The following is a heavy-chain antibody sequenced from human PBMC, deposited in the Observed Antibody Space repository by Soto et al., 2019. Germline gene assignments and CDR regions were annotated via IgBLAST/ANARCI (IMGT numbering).Heavy chain of an antibody. J-gene: IGHJ4*01. CDR2: INPNTGGT. V-gene: IGHV1-2*02. D-gene: IGHD6-6*01. CDR3: ARSLSTIGARLDY. CDR1: GYIFTDYY. Sequence: ASVKVSCKASGYIFTDYYLHWVRQAPGQGLEYMGWINPNTGGTKYRQKFQGRVTMTGGTLLLNWLTSDDTAVYYCARSLSTIGARLDYWGKGTLVTVS.